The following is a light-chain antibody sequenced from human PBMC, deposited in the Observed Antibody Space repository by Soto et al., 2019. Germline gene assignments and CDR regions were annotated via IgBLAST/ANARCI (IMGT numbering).Light chain of an antibody. CDR2: AAS. CDR3: QQSYSTPVT. J-gene: IGKJ2*01. CDR1: QSITSY. Sequence: DIPMTQSPSSLSASVGDRVTITCRASQSITSYLNWYQQKPGKAPKLLIYAASSLQSGVPSRFSGSGFGTDFTLTISSLLPEDFATYYCQQSYSTPVTFGQGTKLEIK. V-gene: IGKV1-39*01.